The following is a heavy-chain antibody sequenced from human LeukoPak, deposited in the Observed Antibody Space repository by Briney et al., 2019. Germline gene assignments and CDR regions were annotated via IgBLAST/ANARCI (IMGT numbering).Heavy chain of an antibody. J-gene: IGHJ4*02. V-gene: IGHV3-21*01. Sequence: GGSLRLSCAASGFTFSSYSMNWVRQAPGKGLEWVSSISSSSSYIYYADSVKGRFTISRDNAKNSLYLQMNSLRAEDTAVYYCARADVVVVATNRDYWGQGTLVTVSS. CDR1: GFTFSSYS. CDR2: ISSSSSYI. D-gene: IGHD2-15*01. CDR3: ARADVVVVATNRDY.